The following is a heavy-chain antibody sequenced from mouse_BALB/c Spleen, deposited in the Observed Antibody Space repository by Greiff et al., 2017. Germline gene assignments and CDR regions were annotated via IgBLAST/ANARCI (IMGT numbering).Heavy chain of an antibody. CDR1: GYAFSSYW. V-gene: IGHV1-80*01. D-gene: IGHD1-1*02. CDR3: ARRNGYAMDY. Sequence: QVQLQQSGAELVRPGSSVKISCKASGYAFSSYWMNWVKQRPGQGLEWIGQIYPGDGDTNYNGKFKGKATLTVDKSSSTAYMQLSSLTSEDSAVYYCARRNGYAMDYWGQGTSVTVSS. J-gene: IGHJ4*01. CDR2: IYPGDGDT.